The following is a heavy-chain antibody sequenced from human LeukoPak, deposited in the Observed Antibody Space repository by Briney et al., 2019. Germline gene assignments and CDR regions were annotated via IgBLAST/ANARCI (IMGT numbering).Heavy chain of an antibody. CDR3: AKPLNYYDSSGYYYSTGMAFDI. CDR2: ISDTDDST. J-gene: IGHJ3*02. Sequence: PGGSLRLSCAASGFTFSSYAMNWVRQAPGKGLEWVSSISDTDDSTYDADSVKGRFSISRDNSKNTLYLQMNSLRAEDTAVYYCAKPLNYYDSSGYYYSTGMAFDIWGQGTMVTVSS. CDR1: GFTFSSYA. D-gene: IGHD3-22*01. V-gene: IGHV3-23*01.